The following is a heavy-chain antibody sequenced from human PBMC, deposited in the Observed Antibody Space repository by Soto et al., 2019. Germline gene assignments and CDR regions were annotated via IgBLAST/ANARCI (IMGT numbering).Heavy chain of an antibody. D-gene: IGHD1-26*01. Sequence: GGPLRLSCAASSLATRSYCTYLIRQAPGKGLEWLSYISTSGRPGYSADSVKGRFTISTDNAKKSLYLQMDSLRAEDTGVYYCATAGIYYEAWGQGTLVTVSS. CDR2: ISTSGRPG. J-gene: IGHJ5*02. V-gene: IGHV3-48*04. CDR1: SLATRSYC. CDR3: ATAGIYYEA.